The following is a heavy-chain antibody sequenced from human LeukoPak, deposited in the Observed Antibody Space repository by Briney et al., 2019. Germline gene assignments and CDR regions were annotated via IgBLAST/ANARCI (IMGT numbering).Heavy chain of an antibody. CDR2: IYYTRST. D-gene: IGHD3-22*01. CDR1: GFTFSTYW. J-gene: IGHJ2*01. Sequence: GSLRLSCAASGFTFSTYWMTWVRQPPGKGLEWIGSIYYTRSTYYNPSLKSRVTISVDTSKNQFSLKLTSVTAADTAVYYCARGVTMIVVVIHDWYFDLWGRGTLVTVSS. CDR3: ARGVTMIVVVIHDWYFDL. V-gene: IGHV4-39*01.